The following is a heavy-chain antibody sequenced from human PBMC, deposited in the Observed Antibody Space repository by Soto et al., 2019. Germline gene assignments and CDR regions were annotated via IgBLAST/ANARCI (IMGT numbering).Heavy chain of an antibody. CDR1: GFTFSNYW. Sequence: PGGSLRLSCAASGFTFSNYWIHWVRQAPGKGLVWVSRINSDGTSTSYADSVKGRFTISRDNAKNTLYLQMNSLRVEDTAVYYCARAVRSGSYPYYYCGMDVWGQGTTVTVSS. D-gene: IGHD3-10*01. CDR3: ARAVRSGSYPYYYCGMDV. CDR2: INSDGTST. V-gene: IGHV3-74*01. J-gene: IGHJ6*02.